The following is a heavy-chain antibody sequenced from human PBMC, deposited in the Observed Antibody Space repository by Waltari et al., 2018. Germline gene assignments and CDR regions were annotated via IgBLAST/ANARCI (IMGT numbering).Heavy chain of an antibody. V-gene: IGHV1-69*01. Sequence: QVQLVQSGAEVKKPGSSVKVSCKASGGTFSSYASSWVRQAPGQGLEWMGGIIPIFGTANDAQKFQGRVTITADESTSTAYMELSSLRSEDTAVYYCARGVVVVPAATSGPSNYFDYWGQGTLVTVSS. CDR2: IIPIFGTA. D-gene: IGHD2-2*01. CDR3: ARGVVVVPAATSGPSNYFDY. CDR1: GGTFSSYA. J-gene: IGHJ4*02.